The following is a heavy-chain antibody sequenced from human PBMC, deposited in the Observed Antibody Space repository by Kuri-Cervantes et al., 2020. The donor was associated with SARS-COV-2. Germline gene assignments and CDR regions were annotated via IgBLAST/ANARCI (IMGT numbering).Heavy chain of an antibody. CDR1: GFTFDDYA. Sequence: GGSLRLSCAASGFTFDDYAMHWVRQAPGKGLEWVSGISWNSGSIGYADSVKGRFTISRDNAKNTLYLQMNSLRAEDTAVYYCAKVRGSSSSRYYYYYMDVWGKGTTVTVSS. J-gene: IGHJ6*03. CDR2: ISWNSGSI. CDR3: AKVRGSSSSRYYYYYMDV. D-gene: IGHD6-6*01. V-gene: IGHV3-9*01.